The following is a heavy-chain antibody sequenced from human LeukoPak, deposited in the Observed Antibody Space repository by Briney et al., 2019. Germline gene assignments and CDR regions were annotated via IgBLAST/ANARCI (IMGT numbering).Heavy chain of an antibody. V-gene: IGHV4-59*01. J-gene: IGHJ5*02. CDR3: ARESRVGTMVRGVIITKVWFDP. CDR2: IYYSGST. CDR1: GGSISSYY. Sequence: PSETLSLTCTVSGGSISSYYWSWIRQPPGKGLEWIGYIYYSGSTNYNPSLKSRVTISVDTSKNQFSLKLSSVTAADTAVYYCARESRVGTMVRGVIITKVWFDPWGQGTLVTVSS. D-gene: IGHD3-10*01.